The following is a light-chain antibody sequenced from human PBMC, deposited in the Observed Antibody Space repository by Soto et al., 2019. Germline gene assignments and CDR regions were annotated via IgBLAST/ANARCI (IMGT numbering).Light chain of an antibody. CDR1: QSVSSSY. CDR3: QQYNNWPRT. CDR2: GAS. Sequence: EIVLTQSPGTLSLSPGERATLSCRASQSVSSSYLAWYQQKPGRAPRLLIYGASSRATGIPDRFSGSGSGTDFTLTISRLEPEDFAVYYCQQYNNWPRTFGQGTKGDI. J-gene: IGKJ1*01. V-gene: IGKV3-20*01.